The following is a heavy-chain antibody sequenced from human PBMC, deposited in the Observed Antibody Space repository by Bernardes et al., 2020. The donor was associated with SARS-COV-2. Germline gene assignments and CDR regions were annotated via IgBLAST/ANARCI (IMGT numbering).Heavy chain of an antibody. Sequence: ASVKVSCKASGYTFTGYYIHWVRQAPGQGLEWMGWINPNSGGTIYAQKFQGRVTMTRDTSISTAYMELSRLRSDDTAMNYCALPPSNYDRYGMDVWGQGTTVTVSS. V-gene: IGHV1-2*02. D-gene: IGHD3-22*01. CDR1: GYTFTGYY. CDR3: ALPPSNYDRYGMDV. CDR2: INPNSGGT. J-gene: IGHJ6*02.